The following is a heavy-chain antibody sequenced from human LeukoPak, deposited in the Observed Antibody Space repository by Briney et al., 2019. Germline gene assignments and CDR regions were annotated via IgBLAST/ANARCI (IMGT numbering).Heavy chain of an antibody. CDR2: IYYSGST. J-gene: IGHJ4*02. Sequence: SETLSLTCTVSGGSISTYYWNWIRQPPGKGLEWIGYIYYSGSTNYNPSLKSRVTISVDTSKNQFSLRLSSVTAADTAVYYCARGIAAAGLSRFDYWGQGTLVTVSS. CDR3: ARGIAAAGLSRFDY. V-gene: IGHV4-59*01. D-gene: IGHD6-13*01. CDR1: GGSISTYY.